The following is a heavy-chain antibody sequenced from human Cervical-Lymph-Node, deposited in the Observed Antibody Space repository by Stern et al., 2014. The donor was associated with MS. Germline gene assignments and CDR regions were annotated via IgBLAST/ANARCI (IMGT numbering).Heavy chain of an antibody. CDR2: LYPGDSDT. J-gene: IGHJ4*02. Sequence: EVQLVESGAEVKKPGESLKISCKGSGYSFTANWIAWVRPMPGKGLEWMGILYPGDSDTRYSPSFQGQVTISADKSISTAYLQWSSMKASDTAMYYCARDYGDYAFDYWGQGTLVTVSS. CDR3: ARDYGDYAFDY. CDR1: GYSFTANW. D-gene: IGHD4-17*01. V-gene: IGHV5-51*01.